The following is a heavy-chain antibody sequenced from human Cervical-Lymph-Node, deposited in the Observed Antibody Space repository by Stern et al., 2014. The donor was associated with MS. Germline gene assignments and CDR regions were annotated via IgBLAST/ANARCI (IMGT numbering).Heavy chain of an antibody. D-gene: IGHD5-12*01. CDR1: GFTFSTYN. CDR3: ARSGYAHIYFDY. V-gene: IGHV3-21*01. CDR2: IGASGSYI. J-gene: IGHJ4*02. Sequence: MQLVQSGGGLVKSGESLRLSCAASGFTFSTYNMNWVRQAPGRGLEWVSSIGASGSYIYYADSVKGRFTISRDNAKYSLYLQMDSLRAEDSAVYYCARSGYAHIYFDYWGQGTQVTASS.